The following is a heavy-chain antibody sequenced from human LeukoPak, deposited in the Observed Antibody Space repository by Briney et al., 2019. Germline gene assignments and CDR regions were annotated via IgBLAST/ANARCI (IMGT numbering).Heavy chain of an antibody. CDR1: GFTFCDYA. CDR2: IGTAGDT. Sequence: PGGSLRLSCTASGFTFCDYAMSWVRQATGKGLEWVSAIGTAGDTQYAGSVKGRFTISREDAEDSLYLQMNSLRAGDTAVYYCARASEVAFDIWGQGTMVTVSS. J-gene: IGHJ3*02. V-gene: IGHV3-13*04. CDR3: ARASEVAFDI.